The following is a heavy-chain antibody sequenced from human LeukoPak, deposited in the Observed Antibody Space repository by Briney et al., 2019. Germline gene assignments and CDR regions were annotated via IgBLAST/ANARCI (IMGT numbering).Heavy chain of an antibody. Sequence: GASVKVSCKASGYTFTSYDTNWVRQATGQGLEWMGWMNPNSGATNYARKFQGRVTMARDTPISTAYMYLSSLISDDTAVYYCATYGSGNYYKFDYWGQGTLVTVSS. CDR2: MNPNSGAT. CDR1: GYTFTSYD. J-gene: IGHJ4*02. CDR3: ATYGSGNYYKFDY. V-gene: IGHV1-8*01. D-gene: IGHD3-10*01.